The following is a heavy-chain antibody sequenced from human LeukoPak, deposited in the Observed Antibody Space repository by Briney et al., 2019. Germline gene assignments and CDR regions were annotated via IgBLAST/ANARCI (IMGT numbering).Heavy chain of an antibody. Sequence: GGSLRLSCAAAGFAFSSYSMNWVRQAPGKGLEWVSSISSSDDYRYYADSVKGRFTISRDNAKNSLYLRMNSLRAEDMAVYYCARGVYFFDYWGQGTLVTVSS. J-gene: IGHJ4*02. D-gene: IGHD3-10*01. V-gene: IGHV3-21*01. CDR3: ARGVYFFDY. CDR1: GFAFSSYS. CDR2: ISSSDDYR.